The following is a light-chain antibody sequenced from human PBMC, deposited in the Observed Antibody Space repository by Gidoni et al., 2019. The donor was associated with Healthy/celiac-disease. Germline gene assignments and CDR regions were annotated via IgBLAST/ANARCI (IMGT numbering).Light chain of an antibody. Sequence: EIVLTQSPGTLSWSPGERATLSCRASQSVSSSDLAWYQQTPGQAPRLLIYGASIRATGIPDRFSGSWSGTDFTLTISILEPEDFAVYYCQPYGSSQVGSTFGQGTKLEIK. V-gene: IGKV3-20*01. J-gene: IGKJ2*02. CDR1: QSVSSSD. CDR3: QPYGSSQVGST. CDR2: GAS.